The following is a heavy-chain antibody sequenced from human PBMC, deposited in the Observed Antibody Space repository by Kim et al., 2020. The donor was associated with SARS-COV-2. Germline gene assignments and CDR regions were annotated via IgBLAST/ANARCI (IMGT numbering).Heavy chain of an antibody. D-gene: IGHD6-13*01. V-gene: IGHV3-33*01. J-gene: IGHJ6*02. Sequence: ADAGKGRLTISRDNSKNTLYLQMNGLRAEDTAVYYCARDGGIAALYGMDVWGQGTTVTVSS. CDR3: ARDGGIAALYGMDV.